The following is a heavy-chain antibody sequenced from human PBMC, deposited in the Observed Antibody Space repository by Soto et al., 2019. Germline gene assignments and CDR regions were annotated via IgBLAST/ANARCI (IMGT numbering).Heavy chain of an antibody. D-gene: IGHD5-18*01. J-gene: IGHJ4*02. CDR2: IYHSGKT. V-gene: IGHV4-59*02. CDR1: GGSVSSYH. Sequence: SETLSLTCSVSGGSVSSYHYNWIRQAPGKGLEWLGYIYHSGKTFYNPALTGRVSMSLDTSKNQFSLTLNSVAAADTGLYFCALGGYNYGRPLDFWGQGTLVTVSS. CDR3: ALGGYNYGRPLDF.